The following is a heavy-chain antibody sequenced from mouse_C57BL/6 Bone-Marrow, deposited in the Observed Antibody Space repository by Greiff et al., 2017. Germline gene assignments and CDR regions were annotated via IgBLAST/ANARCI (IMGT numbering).Heavy chain of an antibody. Sequence: EVQLQQSGPELVKPGASVKISCKASGYSFTDYNMNWVKQSNGKSLEWIGVINPNYGTTSYNQKFKGKATLTVDQCSSTADMQLNSRTSEDSAVYYCAAGLRRGAWFAYWGQGTLVTVSA. CDR1: GYSFTDYN. J-gene: IGHJ3*01. V-gene: IGHV1-39*01. CDR3: AAGLRRGAWFAY. D-gene: IGHD2-4*01. CDR2: INPNYGTT.